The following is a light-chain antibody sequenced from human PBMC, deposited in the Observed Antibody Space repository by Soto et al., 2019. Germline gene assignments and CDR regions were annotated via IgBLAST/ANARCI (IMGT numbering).Light chain of an antibody. CDR2: GAS. V-gene: IGKV1-39*01. CDR1: QSISSY. Sequence: DIQMTQSPSSLSASVGDRVTITCRASQSISSYLNWYQQKPGKAPKLLIYGASSLQSGVPSRFSGSGSGTDFTLTISSLQPEDFATYYCQQTYSTPPTFGQGTKVAIK. CDR3: QQTYSTPPT. J-gene: IGKJ1*01.